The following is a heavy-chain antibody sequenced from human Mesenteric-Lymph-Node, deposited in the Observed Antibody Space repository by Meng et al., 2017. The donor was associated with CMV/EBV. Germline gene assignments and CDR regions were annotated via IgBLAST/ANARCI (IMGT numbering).Heavy chain of an antibody. Sequence: GGSLRLSCAASGFTFSNAWMSWVRQAPGKGLEWVGRIKSKTDGGTTDYAAPVKGRFTISRDDSKNTLYLQMNSLKTEDTAVYYCARVLGAIIVVPADLDYWGRGTLVTVSS. CDR1: GFTFSNAW. CDR2: IKSKTDGGTT. CDR3: ARVLGAIIVVPADLDY. V-gene: IGHV3-15*01. D-gene: IGHD2-2*01. J-gene: IGHJ4*02.